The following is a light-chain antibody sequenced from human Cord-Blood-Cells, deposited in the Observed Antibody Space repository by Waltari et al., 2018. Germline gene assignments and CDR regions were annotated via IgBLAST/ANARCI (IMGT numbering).Light chain of an antibody. CDR2: DVG. CDR3: SSYTSSSTWV. V-gene: IGLV2-14*01. CDR1: SSAVGGYNY. J-gene: IGLJ3*02. Sequence: QSALTQPASVSGSPGQSITISCTGTSSAVGGYNYVSRYQPPPGKAPKLMIYDVGKRPSGVSNRFSGSKSGNTASLTISGLQAEDEADYYCSSYTSSSTWVFGGGTKLTVL.